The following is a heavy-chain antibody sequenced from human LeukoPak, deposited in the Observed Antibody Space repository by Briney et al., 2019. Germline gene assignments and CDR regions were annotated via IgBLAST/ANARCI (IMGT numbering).Heavy chain of an antibody. Sequence: GGSLRLSCAASGFSFTFYSMNWARQAPGKGLEWVSSISSSSSYIYYADSVKGRFTISRDNAKNSLYLQMNSLRAEDTAVYYCARDSPNEGILWWSIDYWGQGTLVTVSS. V-gene: IGHV3-21*01. D-gene: IGHD2-21*01. CDR3: ARDSPNEGILWWSIDY. CDR1: GFSFTFYS. J-gene: IGHJ4*02. CDR2: ISSSSSYI.